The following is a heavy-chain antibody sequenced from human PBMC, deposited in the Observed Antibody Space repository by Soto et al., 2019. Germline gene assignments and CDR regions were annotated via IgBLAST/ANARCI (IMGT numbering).Heavy chain of an antibody. D-gene: IGHD5-18*01. J-gene: IGHJ4*02. V-gene: IGHV3-23*04. CDR2: ISGSGGST. CDR1: GFTFSSYA. Sequence: EVQLVESGGGLVQPGGSLRLSCAASGFTFSSYAMSWVRQAPGKGLEWVSAISGSGGSTYYADSVKGRFTISRDNSKNTLYLQMNSLRAEDTAVYYCAKDQRVVGYSYGLTPFSHYWGQGTLVTVSS. CDR3: AKDQRVVGYSYGLTPFSHY.